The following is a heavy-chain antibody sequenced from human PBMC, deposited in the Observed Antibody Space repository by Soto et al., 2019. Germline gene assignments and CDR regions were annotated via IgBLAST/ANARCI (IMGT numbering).Heavy chain of an antibody. CDR3: ATGKNRINPLNGPRQAFDY. CDR1: GYTFTNYG. CDR2: ISAYNGDT. V-gene: IGHV1-18*04. Sequence: GASVKVSCKTSGYTFTNYGITWVRQAPGQGLKWMGWISAYNGDTNYAQKFQGRVTISADESTSTAYMEVSSLRSEDTAMYYCATGKNRINPLNGPRQAFDYWGQGTLVTVSS. D-gene: IGHD2-8*01. J-gene: IGHJ4*02.